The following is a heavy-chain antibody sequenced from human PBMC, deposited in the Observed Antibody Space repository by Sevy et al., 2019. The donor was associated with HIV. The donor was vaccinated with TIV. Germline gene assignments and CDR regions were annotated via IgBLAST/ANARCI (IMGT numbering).Heavy chain of an antibody. J-gene: IGHJ3*02. Sequence: GGSLRLSCAASGFTFSNAWMSWVRQAPGKGLEWVGRIKSKTEGGTTDYAAPVKGRFTISRDDSKNTLYLQMNSLKTEDTAVYYCTTSSGWYGDAFDIWGQGTMVTVSS. CDR2: IKSKTEGGTT. CDR1: GFTFSNAW. V-gene: IGHV3-15*01. CDR3: TTSSGWYGDAFDI. D-gene: IGHD6-19*01.